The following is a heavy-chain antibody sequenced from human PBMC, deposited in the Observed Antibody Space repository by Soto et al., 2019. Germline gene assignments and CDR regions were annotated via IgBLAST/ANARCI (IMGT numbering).Heavy chain of an antibody. Sequence: GGSLRLSCAASGFTFSSYAMSWVRQAPGKGLEWVSAISGSGGSTYYADSGKGRFTISRDNCKNTLYLQMNSLRAEDTAVYYCAKPYCSSTSCLYRYYYYGMDVWGQGTTVTVSS. D-gene: IGHD2-2*01. CDR3: AKPYCSSTSCLYRYYYYGMDV. J-gene: IGHJ6*02. CDR2: ISGSGGST. V-gene: IGHV3-23*01. CDR1: GFTFSSYA.